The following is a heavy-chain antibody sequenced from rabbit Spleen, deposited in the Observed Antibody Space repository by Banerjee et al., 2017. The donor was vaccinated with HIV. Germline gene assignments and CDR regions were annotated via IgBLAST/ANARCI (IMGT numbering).Heavy chain of an antibody. V-gene: IGHV1S45*01. J-gene: IGHJ3*01. CDR1: GFSFSSSYW. CDR2: IWGGSSGRT. CDR3: AKGIPGNANYLGEMAL. D-gene: IGHD3-1*01. Sequence: QEQLEESGGDLVKPEGSLTLTCTASGFSFSSSYWTCWVRQAPGKGLEWIACIWGGSSGRTYYASWAKSRFTISKTSSTTVTLQMTSLTAADTATYFCAKGIPGNANYLGEMALWGQGTLVTVS.